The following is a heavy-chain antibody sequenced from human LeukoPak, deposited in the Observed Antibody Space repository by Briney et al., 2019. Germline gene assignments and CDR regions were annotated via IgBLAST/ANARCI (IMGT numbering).Heavy chain of an antibody. CDR3: ARVGDYDILTGYSW. J-gene: IGHJ4*02. CDR1: GGTFSSYA. D-gene: IGHD3-9*01. V-gene: IGHV1-2*02. Sequence: WASVKVSCKTSGGTFSSYAISWVRQAPGQGLEWMGWINPNSGGTNYAQKFQGRVTMTRDTSISTAYMELSRLRSDDTAVYYCARVGDYDILTGYSWWGQGTLVTVSS. CDR2: INPNSGGT.